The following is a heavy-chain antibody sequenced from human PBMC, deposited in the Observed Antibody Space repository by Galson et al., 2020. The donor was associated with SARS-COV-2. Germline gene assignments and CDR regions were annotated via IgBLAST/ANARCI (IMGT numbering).Heavy chain of an antibody. Sequence: GESLKISCKGSGYSFTGYWITWVRQMPGKGLEWMGRIDPSDSHATYNPSFQGHVTLSVDKSISTAYLQWNSLKASDTAVYYCARRVAGMKRLDLWGPGTLVTVSS. CDR1: GYSFTGYW. D-gene: IGHD6-19*01. J-gene: IGHJ5*02. V-gene: IGHV5-10-1*01. CDR3: ARRVAGMKRLDL. CDR2: IDPSDSHA.